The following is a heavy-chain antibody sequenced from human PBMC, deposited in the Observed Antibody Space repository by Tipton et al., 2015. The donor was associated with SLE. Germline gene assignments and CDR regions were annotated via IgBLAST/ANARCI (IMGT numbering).Heavy chain of an antibody. CDR2: IYYSGST. V-gene: IGHV4-31*03. D-gene: IGHD1-26*01. CDR1: GGSISSGGYY. J-gene: IGHJ4*02. CDR3: ARVSKEVAATEE. Sequence: TLSLTCTVSGGSISSGGYYWSWIRQHPGKGLEWIGYIYYSGSTYYNPSLKSRVTISVDTSKNQFSLKLSSVTAADTAVYYCARVSKEVAATEEWGQGTLVTVSS.